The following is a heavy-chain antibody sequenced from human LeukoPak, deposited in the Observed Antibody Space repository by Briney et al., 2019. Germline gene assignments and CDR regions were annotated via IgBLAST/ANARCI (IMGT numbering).Heavy chain of an antibody. J-gene: IGHJ3*02. CDR1: GFTFSSYG. Sequence: GGSLRLSCAASGFTFSSYGMHWVRQAPGKGLEWVAVISYDGSNKYYADSVKGRFTISRDNSKNTLYLQMNSLRAEDTAVYYCATLHSSVAGSTGAFDIWGQGTMVTVSS. D-gene: IGHD6-19*01. CDR2: ISYDGSNK. V-gene: IGHV3-30*03. CDR3: ATLHSSVAGSTGAFDI.